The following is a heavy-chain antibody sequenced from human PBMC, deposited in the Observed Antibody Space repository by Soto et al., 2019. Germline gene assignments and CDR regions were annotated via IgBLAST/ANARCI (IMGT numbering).Heavy chain of an antibody. V-gene: IGHV3-74*01. D-gene: IGHD3-3*01. CDR3: ANGITIFGVVTARDY. J-gene: IGHJ4*02. CDR2: INSDGSST. CDR1: GFTFSSYW. Sequence: VQLVESGGGLVQPGGSLRLSCAASGFTFSSYWMHWVRQAPGKGLVWVSRINSDGSSTSYADSVKGRFTISRDNAKNTRYLQMNSLRAEDTAVYYGANGITIFGVVTARDYWGQGTLVTVSS.